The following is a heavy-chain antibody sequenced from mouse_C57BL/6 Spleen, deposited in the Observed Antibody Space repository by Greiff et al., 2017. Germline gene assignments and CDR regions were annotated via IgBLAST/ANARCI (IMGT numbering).Heavy chain of an antibody. CDR1: GFSLTSYG. CDR2: IWGVGST. J-gene: IGHJ3*01. CDR3: ASLHYYYGSSIFAY. Sequence: QVQLKESGPGLVAPSQSLSITCTVSGFSLTSYGVDWVRQSPGQGLEWLGVIWGVGSTNYNSALKSRLSISKDNAKSQVFLKMNRLQTDDTAMYYCASLHYYYGSSIFAYWGQGTLVTVSA. V-gene: IGHV2-6*01. D-gene: IGHD1-1*01.